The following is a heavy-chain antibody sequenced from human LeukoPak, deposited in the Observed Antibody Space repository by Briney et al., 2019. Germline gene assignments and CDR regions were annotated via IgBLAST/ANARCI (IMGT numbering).Heavy chain of an antibody. Sequence: PGGSLXLSCAASGFTFDDYGMSWVRQAPGKGLEWVSGLNWNGGSTVYADSVRGRFNIYRDNAKNSLYLQMNSLRAEDTALYYCARDGPPYYDSTRDAFDIWGQGTMVTVSS. CDR1: GFTFDDYG. CDR3: ARDGPPYYDSTRDAFDI. D-gene: IGHD3-22*01. CDR2: LNWNGGST. V-gene: IGHV3-20*04. J-gene: IGHJ3*02.